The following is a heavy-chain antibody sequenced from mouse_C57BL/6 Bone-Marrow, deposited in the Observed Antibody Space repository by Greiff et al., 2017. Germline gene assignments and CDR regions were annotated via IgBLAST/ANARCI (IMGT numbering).Heavy chain of an antibody. Sequence: EVQLQQSGPELVKPGASVKISCKASGYTFTDYYMNWVKQSHGKSLEWIGDINPNNGGTSYNQKFKGKATLTVDKSSSTAYMELRSLTSEDAAVYYCARNPLRSRGSSYAMDYWGQGTSVTVSS. J-gene: IGHJ4*01. D-gene: IGHD1-1*01. CDR1: GYTFTDYY. CDR3: ARNPLRSRGSSYAMDY. CDR2: INPNNGGT. V-gene: IGHV1-26*01.